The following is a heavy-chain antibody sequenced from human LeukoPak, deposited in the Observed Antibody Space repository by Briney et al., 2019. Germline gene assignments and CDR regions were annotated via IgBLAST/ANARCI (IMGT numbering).Heavy chain of an antibody. J-gene: IGHJ4*02. Sequence: PGGSLRLSCAASGFTFSSYGMHWVRQAPGKGLEWVAFIENDGSNKYYADSVRGRFTISRDNSRNTLYMQMNSLRVEDTAVYYCAKDPARGQLGIFDYWGQGVLVTVSS. CDR3: AKDPARGQLGIFDY. CDR1: GFTFSSYG. V-gene: IGHV3-30*02. D-gene: IGHD6-6*01. CDR2: IENDGSNK.